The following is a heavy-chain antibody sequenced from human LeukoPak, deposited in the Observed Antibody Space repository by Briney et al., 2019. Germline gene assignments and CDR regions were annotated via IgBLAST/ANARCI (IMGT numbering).Heavy chain of an antibody. CDR1: GFIFTSHS. D-gene: IGHD3-10*01. V-gene: IGHV3-48*01. J-gene: IGHJ4*02. Sequence: GGSLRLSCAASGFIFTSHSMNWVRQSPGKGLEWVSFIDSSSSSIHYADSVRGRFTISRDNDINLLYLQMNSLRAEDTAEYCCARGNGPGSFIIDYWGQGTLVAASS. CDR3: ARGNGPGSFIIDY. CDR2: IDSSSSSI.